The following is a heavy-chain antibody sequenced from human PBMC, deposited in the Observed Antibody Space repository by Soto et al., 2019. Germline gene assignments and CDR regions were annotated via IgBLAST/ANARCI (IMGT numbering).Heavy chain of an antibody. CDR1: GFTFSRYA. V-gene: IGHV3-64*01. Sequence: EVQLVESGGGLVQPGGSLRLSCAASGFTFSRYAMHWVRQAPGKGLEYVSPISSNGGSTYYANSVKGRFTISRDNSKNTLYLQMGSRSPEDTAVYYCARGGRGYEFDYWGQGTLVTVSS. J-gene: IGHJ4*02. CDR2: ISSNGGST. D-gene: IGHD5-12*01. CDR3: ARGGRGYEFDY.